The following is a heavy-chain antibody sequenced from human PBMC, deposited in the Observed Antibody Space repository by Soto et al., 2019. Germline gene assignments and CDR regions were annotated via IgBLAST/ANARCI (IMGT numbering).Heavy chain of an antibody. CDR2: IYYSGST. Sequence: QLQLQESGPGLVKPSETLSLTCTVSGGSISSSSYYWGWIRQPPGKGLEWIGSIYYSGSTYYNPSLKSRVTISVDTSKNQFSLKLSSVTAADTAVYYCARHTKKPKWFGELSVWFDPWGQGTLVTVSS. V-gene: IGHV4-39*01. CDR1: GGSISSSSYY. D-gene: IGHD3-10*01. J-gene: IGHJ5*02. CDR3: ARHTKKPKWFGELSVWFDP.